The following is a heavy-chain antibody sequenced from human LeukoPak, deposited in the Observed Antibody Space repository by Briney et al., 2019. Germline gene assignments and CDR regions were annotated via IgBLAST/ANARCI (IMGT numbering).Heavy chain of an antibody. Sequence: GGSLRLSCAASGFTFSSYTMNWVRQAPGKGPEWVSIISSGSSYIHYADSVKGRFTISRDNAKNSLYLQMNSLRAEDTALYYCAKDKGSSSHYFDYWGQGTLVTVSS. J-gene: IGHJ4*02. CDR1: GFTFSSYT. D-gene: IGHD6-6*01. V-gene: IGHV3-21*04. CDR3: AKDKGSSSHYFDY. CDR2: ISSGSSYI.